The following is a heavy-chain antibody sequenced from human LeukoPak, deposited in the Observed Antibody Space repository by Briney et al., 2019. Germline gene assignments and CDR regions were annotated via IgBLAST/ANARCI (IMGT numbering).Heavy chain of an antibody. CDR2: ISSSSSTI. CDR1: GFTFSSYS. Sequence: GGSLRLSCAASGFTFSSYSMNWVRQAPGKGLEWVSYISSSSSTIYYADSVKGRFTISRDNAKNSLYLQMNSLRAENTAVYYWARGDIVVVPVVYDYWGQGTLVTVSS. J-gene: IGHJ4*02. CDR3: ARGDIVVVPVVYDY. D-gene: IGHD2-2*01. V-gene: IGHV3-48*01.